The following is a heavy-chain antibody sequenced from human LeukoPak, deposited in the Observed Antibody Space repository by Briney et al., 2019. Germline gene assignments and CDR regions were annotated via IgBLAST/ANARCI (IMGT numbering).Heavy chain of an antibody. CDR3: GARRAFDI. Sequence: PSETLSLTCTVSGGSINSDGYYWSWIRQPPGKGLEWIGHIYHSGSTYYNPSLKSRDTISIDRSKNQFSLKLSSVTAADTAVYYCGARRAFDIWGQGTMVTVSS. J-gene: IGHJ3*02. D-gene: IGHD6-6*01. V-gene: IGHV4-30-2*01. CDR1: GGSINSDGYY. CDR2: IYHSGST.